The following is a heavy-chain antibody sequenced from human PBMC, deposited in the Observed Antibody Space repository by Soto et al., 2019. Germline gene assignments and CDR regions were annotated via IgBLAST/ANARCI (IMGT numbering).Heavy chain of an antibody. CDR2: VSKSDYT. D-gene: IGHD2-2*01. V-gene: IGHV3-21*01. CDR1: GFYFNNYG. Sequence: RGSLRLSCAVSGFYFNNYGINWVRQAPGKGLEWVSSVSKSDYTYYSDSVKGRFTISRDNAKNSVSLQMNSLRAEDTAVYYCAREDSIIIPAVSDFWGQGTLVTVSS. J-gene: IGHJ4*02. CDR3: AREDSIIIPAVSDF.